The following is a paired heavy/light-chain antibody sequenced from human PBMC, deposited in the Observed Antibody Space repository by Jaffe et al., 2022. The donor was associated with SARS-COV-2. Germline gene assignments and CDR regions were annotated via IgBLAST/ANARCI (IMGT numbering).Light chain of an antibody. J-gene: IGLJ1*01. CDR2: DVF. CDR3: SSYLSSDTLFV. CDR1: NSDIGRYNY. V-gene: IGLV2-14*01. Sequence: QSALTQPASVSGSPGQSITISCAGTNSDIGRYNYVSWYRQHPGKAPEVIVYDVFHRPSGISNRFFGSKSGNTASLTISGLQAEDEGDYFCSSYLSSDTLFVFGTGTKVTVL.
Heavy chain of an antibody. D-gene: IGHD3-10*01. Sequence: QITLKESGPTLVRPTQTLTLTCSFSGFSLDTSGVDVAWIRQPPGKALEWLALIYWDDNKRYKSSLKTRLTITKDTSKNQVVLKLANVDPVDTATYYCARRGYNGGYNYYFTYWGQGAPVTVSS. J-gene: IGHJ4*02. CDR2: IYWDDNK. V-gene: IGHV2-5*02. CDR1: GFSLDTSGVD. CDR3: ARRGYNGGYNYYFTY.